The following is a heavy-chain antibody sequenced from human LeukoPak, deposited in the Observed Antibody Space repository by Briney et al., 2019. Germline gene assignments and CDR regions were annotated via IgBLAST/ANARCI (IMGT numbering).Heavy chain of an antibody. CDR3: AKGGGYEAQYYYYYLDV. CDR1: GFTFRNYM. D-gene: IGHD5-12*01. Sequence: RRSLRLSCAASGFTFRNYMMHWVRQAPGKGLEWVAFIRYDGSNKYYADSVKGRFTISRDNSKNTLYLQMKSLRAEDTAVYYCAKGGGYEAQYYYYYLDVWGKGTTVTISS. J-gene: IGHJ6*03. V-gene: IGHV3-30*02. CDR2: IRYDGSNK.